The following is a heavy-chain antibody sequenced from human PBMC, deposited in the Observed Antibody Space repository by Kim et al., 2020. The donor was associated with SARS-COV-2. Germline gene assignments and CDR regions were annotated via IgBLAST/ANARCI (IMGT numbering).Heavy chain of an antibody. Sequence: NGDTEYAQRLQGRGTMTADRSTNTVFLDLSSLTSADTAIYYCARGEAWFDTWGQGTLVTVSS. J-gene: IGHJ5*02. CDR3: ARGEAWFDT. CDR2: NGDT. V-gene: IGHV1-18*01.